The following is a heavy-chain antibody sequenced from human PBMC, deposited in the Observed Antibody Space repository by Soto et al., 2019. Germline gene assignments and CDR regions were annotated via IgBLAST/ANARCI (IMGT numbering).Heavy chain of an antibody. J-gene: IGHJ4*02. D-gene: IGHD6-6*01. CDR2: IWYDGSNK. Sequence: GRPLRLSCAASGFNFXSYGMHLVRQAPGKGLEWVAVIWYDGSNKYYADSVKGRFTISRDNSKNTLYLQMNSLRAEDTAVYYCAKSTNAYSSSLDYWGQGTLVTVSS. CDR3: AKSTNAYSSSLDY. CDR1: GFNFXSYG. V-gene: IGHV3-33*06.